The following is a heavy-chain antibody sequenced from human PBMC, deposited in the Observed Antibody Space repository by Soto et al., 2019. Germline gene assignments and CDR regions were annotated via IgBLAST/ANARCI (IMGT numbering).Heavy chain of an antibody. J-gene: IGHJ5*02. CDR1: GGSISSRTSY. CDR3: PTLIRNLYAAVVP. Sequence: PSETLSLTCNVSGGSISSRTSYWNWIHQHPGEGLEWIGHIYFTGATYSNPSLRSRLTMSVDTSKNQFSLKLTSVTAADTAAYYHPTLIRNLYAAVVPCGKATLFTV. CDR2: IYFTGAT. D-gene: IGHD2-15*01. V-gene: IGHV4-31*06.